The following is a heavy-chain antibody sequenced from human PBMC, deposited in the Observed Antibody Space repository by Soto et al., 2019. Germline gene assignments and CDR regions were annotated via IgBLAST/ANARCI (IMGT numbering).Heavy chain of an antibody. V-gene: IGHV3-11*01. D-gene: IGHD2-21*01. CDR3: ARGFRRGYFDY. CDR2: ISNTGDTI. CDR1: GFPFSNYY. J-gene: IGHJ4*02. Sequence: GGSLRLSCAASGFPFSNYYMSWIRQTPGEGLEWVSYISNTGDTIYYAASVKGRFTISRDNAKNSLYLQMNSLRAEDTAVYYCARGFRRGYFDYWGQGTLVTVSS.